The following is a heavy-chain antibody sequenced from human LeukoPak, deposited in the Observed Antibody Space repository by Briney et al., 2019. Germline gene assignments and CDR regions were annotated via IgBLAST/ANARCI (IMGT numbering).Heavy chain of an antibody. Sequence: GGSLRLSCAASGFTFSSYAMHWVRQAPGKGLEWVAVISYDGSNKYYADSVKGRFTISRDNSKNTLYLQMNSLRAEDTAVYYCAKNQRVVPDYWGQGTLVTVSS. J-gene: IGHJ4*02. CDR2: ISYDGSNK. V-gene: IGHV3-30-3*02. D-gene: IGHD2-15*01. CDR1: GFTFSSYA. CDR3: AKNQRVVPDY.